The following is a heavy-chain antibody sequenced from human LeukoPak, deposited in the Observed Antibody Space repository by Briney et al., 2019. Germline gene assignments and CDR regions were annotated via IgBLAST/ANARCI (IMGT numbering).Heavy chain of an antibody. CDR3: ARYDSSWDSLYY. V-gene: IGHV4-59*01. CDR1: GGSIRTYY. Sequence: PSETLSLPRTVSGGSIRTYYWSWIRQPPGKGLEWFGSIHYSGSTNYNSSLKSRITMSVDTSKNQFSLKLSSVTAADTAVYYCARYDSSWDSLYYWGQGTLVTVSS. D-gene: IGHD6-13*01. J-gene: IGHJ4*02. CDR2: IHYSGST.